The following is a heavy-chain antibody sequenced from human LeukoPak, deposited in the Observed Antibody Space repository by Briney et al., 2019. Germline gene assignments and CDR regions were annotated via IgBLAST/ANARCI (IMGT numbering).Heavy chain of an antibody. Sequence: SETLSLTCTVSGVSISSGGYYWSWIRQHPGKGLEWIGYIYYSGSTYYNPSLKSRVTISVDTSKNQFSLKLSSVTAADTAVYYGARKDPIFFFAYGAQEPLVPVS. V-gene: IGHV4-31*03. J-gene: IGHJ4*02. D-gene: IGHD3-3*01. CDR2: IYYSGST. CDR3: ARKDPIFFFAY. CDR1: GVSISSGGYY.